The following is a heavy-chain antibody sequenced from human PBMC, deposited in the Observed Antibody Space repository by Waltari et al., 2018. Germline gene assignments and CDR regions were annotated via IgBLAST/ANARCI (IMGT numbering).Heavy chain of an antibody. CDR3: ARLEDCTGPGGNCYSGDPFAMDV. V-gene: IGHV4-34*01. CDR1: GGSRRGYY. J-gene: IGHJ6*02. D-gene: IGHD2-8*02. CDR2: INHSPNT. Sequence: QVHLQQWGAGLLKPSETLSLTCAVSGGSRRGYYWGWIRPPPGKGLEWIGEINHSPNTNYNPSLRSRVTMSIDTSQNQFSLRLSFVTAADTGVYYCARLEDCTGPGGNCYSGDPFAMDVWGQGTTVTVSS.